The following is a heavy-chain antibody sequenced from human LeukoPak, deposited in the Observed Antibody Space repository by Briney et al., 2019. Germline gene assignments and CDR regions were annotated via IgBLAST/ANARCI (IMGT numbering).Heavy chain of an antibody. CDR3: ARDAGILTGYWDY. V-gene: IGHV1-2*02. CDR2: INPNSGGT. Sequence: ASVKVSCKASGYTFTGYYMHWVRQAPGQGLEWMGWINPNSGGTNYAQKFQGRVTMTTDTSTSTAYMELRSLRSDDTAVYYCARDAGILTGYWDYWGQGTLVTVSS. J-gene: IGHJ4*02. D-gene: IGHD3-9*01. CDR1: GYTFTGYY.